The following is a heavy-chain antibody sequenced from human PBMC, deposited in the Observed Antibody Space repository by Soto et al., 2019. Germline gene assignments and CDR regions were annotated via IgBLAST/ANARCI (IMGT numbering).Heavy chain of an antibody. D-gene: IGHD3-3*01. CDR1: GFTFSSYA. CDR2: ISGSGGST. CDR3: AGGDFYDFWGWYNLYFDY. Sequence: EVQLLESGGGLVQPGGSLRLSCAASGFTFSSYATSWVRQVPGKGLEWVSIISGSGGSTYYADSVKGRFTISRDNSKNTLYLQLERLRGEDKAVYYRAGGDFYDFWGWYNLYFDYWGQGILVTVSS. V-gene: IGHV3-23*01. J-gene: IGHJ4*02.